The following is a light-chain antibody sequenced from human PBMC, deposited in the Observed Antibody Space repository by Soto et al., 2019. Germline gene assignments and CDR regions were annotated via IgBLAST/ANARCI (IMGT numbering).Light chain of an antibody. Sequence: EIVLTQSPATLSLPPGERATLSCRASQSVSSYLAWYQQKPGQAPRLLIYDASNRATGIPARFSGSGSGTDFTRTISRLEPEDCAVYYCQQRSHWPRTFGGGTKVEIK. CDR1: QSVSSY. CDR3: QQRSHWPRT. V-gene: IGKV3-11*01. CDR2: DAS. J-gene: IGKJ4*01.